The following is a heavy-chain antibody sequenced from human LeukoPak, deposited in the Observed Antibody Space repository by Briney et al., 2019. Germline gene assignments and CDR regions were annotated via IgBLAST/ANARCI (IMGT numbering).Heavy chain of an antibody. CDR2: IRYDGNKK. CDR1: GFTFSSYG. V-gene: IGHV3-30*02. CDR3: AKDSSGNYSTELDY. J-gene: IGHJ4*02. Sequence: GGSLRLSCATSGFTFSSYGMHWVRQAPGKGLEWMTFIRYDGNKKYYADSVKGRFTISRDNSKNTLYLQMNSLRAEDTAVYYCAKDSSGNYSTELDYWGQGTLVTVSS. D-gene: IGHD1-26*01.